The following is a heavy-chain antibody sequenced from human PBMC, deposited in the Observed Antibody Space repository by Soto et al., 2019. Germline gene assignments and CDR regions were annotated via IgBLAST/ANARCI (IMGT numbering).Heavy chain of an antibody. V-gene: IGHV3-23*01. D-gene: IGHD2-15*01. J-gene: IGHJ5*02. Sequence: PGGSLSLSCAASGFTLSSYAMTWVRQAPGKGREWVSTVRDRGNVIHYTDSVRGRFTGSRDNSQDTLYLQMNSLRAEDTAVYYCAKDRPTEYSATAPKGDWFDPWGQGT. CDR1: GFTLSSYA. CDR2: VRDRGNVI. CDR3: AKDRPTEYSATAPKGDWFDP.